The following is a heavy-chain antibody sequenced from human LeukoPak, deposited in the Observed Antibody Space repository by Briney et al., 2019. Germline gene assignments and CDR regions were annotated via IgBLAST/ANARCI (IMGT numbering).Heavy chain of an antibody. Sequence: PSETLSLTCTVSGCSISSSSYYWGWIRQPPGKGLEWIGSIYYSGSTYYNPSLKSRVTISVDTSKNQFFLKLSSVTAADTAVYYCARDSSGFDYWGQGTLVTVSS. CDR3: ARDSSGFDY. CDR2: IYYSGST. D-gene: IGHD6-19*01. V-gene: IGHV4-39*07. J-gene: IGHJ4*02. CDR1: GCSISSSSYY.